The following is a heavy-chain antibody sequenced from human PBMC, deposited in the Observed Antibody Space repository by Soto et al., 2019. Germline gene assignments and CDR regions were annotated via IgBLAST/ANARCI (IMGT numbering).Heavy chain of an antibody. Sequence: ASVKVSCMASGYTFTGYSMHWVRQAPGQGLEWMGWINPNSGGTNYAQKFQGRVTMTRDTYISTAYMELSRLRSDDTAVYYCASDLVPSELQAAPLCYYYGTEVWGQKTTDIISS. D-gene: IGHD2-2*01. J-gene: IGHJ6*02. CDR3: ASDLVPSELQAAPLCYYYGTEV. V-gene: IGHV1-2*02. CDR1: GYTFTGYS. CDR2: INPNSGGT.